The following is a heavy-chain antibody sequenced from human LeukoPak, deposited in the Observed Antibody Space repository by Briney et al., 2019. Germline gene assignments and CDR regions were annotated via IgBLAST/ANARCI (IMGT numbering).Heavy chain of an antibody. CDR1: GYSFTSYW. J-gene: IGHJ5*02. V-gene: IGHV5-51*01. D-gene: IGHD1-7*01. CDR2: IYPGDSDT. Sequence: PGESLKISCRGSGYSFTSYWIGWVRQMPGKGLEWMGIIYPGDSDTRYSPSFQGQVTISADKSNSTAYLQWSSLKASDTAMYYCARSSHNWNYWFDPWGQGTLVTVSS. CDR3: ARSSHNWNYWFDP.